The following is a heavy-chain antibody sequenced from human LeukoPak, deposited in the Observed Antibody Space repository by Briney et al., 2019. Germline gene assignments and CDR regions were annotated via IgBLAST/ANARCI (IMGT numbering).Heavy chain of an antibody. V-gene: IGHV4-61*02. Sequence: SETLSLTCTVSGVSISRGSYYWSGIRQPAGKGLEWIGRIYTSGSTNYNPSLKSRVTISVDTSKNHFSLKLSSVTAADTAVYYCARDLLHYDFWSGSNWFDPWGQGTLVTVSS. CDR2: IYTSGST. CDR1: GVSISRGSYY. J-gene: IGHJ5*02. CDR3: ARDLLHYDFWSGSNWFDP. D-gene: IGHD3-3*01.